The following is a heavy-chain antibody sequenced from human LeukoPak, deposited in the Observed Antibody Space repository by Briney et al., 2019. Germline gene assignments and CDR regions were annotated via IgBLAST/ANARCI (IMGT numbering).Heavy chain of an antibody. CDR2: ISSTSSNI. V-gene: IGHV3-21*01. D-gene: IGHD3-22*01. Sequence: GGCLRLSCAASGFTFSTSTMSWVRQAPGKGLEWVASISSTSSNIHYADLGKGRFTISRDNAKNSLFLHMDSLRAEDTAIYYCAKGYDSSGYSIDYWGQGTLVTVSS. CDR3: AKGYDSSGYSIDY. J-gene: IGHJ4*02. CDR1: GFTFSTST.